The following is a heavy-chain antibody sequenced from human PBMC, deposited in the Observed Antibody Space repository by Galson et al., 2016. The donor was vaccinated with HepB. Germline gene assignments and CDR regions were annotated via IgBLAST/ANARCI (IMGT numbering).Heavy chain of an antibody. J-gene: IGHJ4*02. CDR1: TFTFNCCG. CDR3: AKDRGFLVDTGMLEN. V-gene: IGHV3-33*06. Sequence: SLRLSCAASTFTFNCCGMHWVRQAPGKGLEWVAVIWPDASNKKYGDAVKGRFTISRDNSKNTLYLQMNSLRVEDTAVYYCAKDRGFLVDTGMLENWGQGTLVTVSS. D-gene: IGHD5-18*01. CDR2: IWPDASNK.